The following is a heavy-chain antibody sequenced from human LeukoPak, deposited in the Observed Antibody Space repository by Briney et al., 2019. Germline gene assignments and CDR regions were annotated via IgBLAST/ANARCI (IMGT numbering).Heavy chain of an antibody. CDR3: ATNGEYCSSTSCWDWFDP. CDR1: GGSISSGSYY. Sequence: TLSLTCTVSGGSISSGSYYWSWIRQPAGKGLEWIGRIYTSGSTNYNPSIKSRVTISVDTSKNQFSLKLSSVTAADTAVYYCATNGEYCSSTSCWDWFDPWGQGTLVTVSS. J-gene: IGHJ5*02. D-gene: IGHD2-2*01. V-gene: IGHV4-61*02. CDR2: IYTSGST.